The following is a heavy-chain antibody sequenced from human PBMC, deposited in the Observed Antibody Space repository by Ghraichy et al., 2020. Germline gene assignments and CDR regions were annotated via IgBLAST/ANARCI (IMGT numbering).Heavy chain of an antibody. J-gene: IGHJ3*02. CDR3: ARDYGGDYGGSEDDAFDI. CDR1: GYTFTGYY. Sequence: ASVKVSCKASGYTFTGYYMHWVRQAPGQGLEWMGWINPNSGGTNYAQKFQGGVTMTRDTSISTAYMELSRLRSDDTAVYYCARDYGGDYGGSEDDAFDIWGQGTMVTVSS. D-gene: IGHD4-23*01. CDR2: INPNSGGT. V-gene: IGHV1-2*02.